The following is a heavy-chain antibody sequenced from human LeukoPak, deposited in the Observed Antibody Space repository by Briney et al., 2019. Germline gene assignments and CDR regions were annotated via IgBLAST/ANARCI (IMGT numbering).Heavy chain of an antibody. Sequence: SETLSLTCTVSGGSISSGDYYWSWIRQPPGKGLEWIGYIYYSGSTYYNPSLKSRVTMSVDTSKNQFSLTLRTVTAADTAVYYCARPQYSYGRTWAFDIWGQGRMVTVSS. CDR3: ARPQYSYGRTWAFDI. CDR2: IYYSGST. D-gene: IGHD5-18*01. CDR1: GGSISSGDYY. V-gene: IGHV4-30-4*02. J-gene: IGHJ3*02.